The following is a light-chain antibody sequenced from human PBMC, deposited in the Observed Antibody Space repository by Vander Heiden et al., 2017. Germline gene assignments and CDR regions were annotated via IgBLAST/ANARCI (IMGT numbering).Light chain of an antibody. CDR3: QQSNSFPIYS. CDR1: PDVSRY. J-gene: IGKJ3*01. V-gene: IGKV1-9*01. CDR2: SAS. Sequence: DIRLTQSPSFLSASVGDRVTITCRASPDVSRYLAWYQQKPGKAPKLLIYSASTLQSGVPSRFSGSGSGTEVTLTISSLQPEDFATYYCQQSNSFPIYSFGPGSRVDFK.